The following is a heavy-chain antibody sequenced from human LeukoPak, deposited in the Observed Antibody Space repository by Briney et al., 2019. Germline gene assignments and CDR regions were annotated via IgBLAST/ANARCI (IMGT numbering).Heavy chain of an antibody. CDR2: MNPNSGNT. D-gene: IGHD2-2*01. CDR1: GYTFTGYD. CDR3: ARERGAYQLLSYYYYYCGMDV. J-gene: IGHJ6*02. Sequence: ASVKVSCKASGYTFTGYDINWVRQATGQGLEWMGWMNPNSGNTGYAQKFQGRVTMTRNTSISTAYMELSSLRSEGTAVYYCARERGAYQLLSYYYYYCGMDVWGQGTSVTVSS. V-gene: IGHV1-8*01.